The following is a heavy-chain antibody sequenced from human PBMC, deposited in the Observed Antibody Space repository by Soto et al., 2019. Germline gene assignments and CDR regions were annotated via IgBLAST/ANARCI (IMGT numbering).Heavy chain of an antibody. V-gene: IGHV1-18*01. Sequence: GASVKVSCKASGYTFTSYGISWVRQAPGQGLEWMGWISAYNGNTNYAQKLQGRVNMTTDTSTSTAYMELRSLRSDDTAVYYWARDHRPPYYYDSSGPSPGAFDIWGQGTIVTVSS. CDR1: GYTFTSYG. D-gene: IGHD3-22*01. J-gene: IGHJ3*02. CDR3: ARDHRPPYYYDSSGPSPGAFDI. CDR2: ISAYNGNT.